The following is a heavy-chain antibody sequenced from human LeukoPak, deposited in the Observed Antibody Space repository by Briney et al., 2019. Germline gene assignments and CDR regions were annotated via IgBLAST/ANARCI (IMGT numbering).Heavy chain of an antibody. J-gene: IGHJ4*02. D-gene: IGHD4-17*01. CDR1: GGSFSGYY. V-gene: IGHV4-34*01. CDR3: ARGGVTTVPFDY. Sequence: SEILSLTCAVYGGSFSGYYWSWIRQPPGKGLEWIGEINHSGSTNYNPSLKSRVTISVDTSKNQFSLKLSSVTAADTAVYYCARGGVTTVPFDYWGQGTLVTVSS. CDR2: INHSGST.